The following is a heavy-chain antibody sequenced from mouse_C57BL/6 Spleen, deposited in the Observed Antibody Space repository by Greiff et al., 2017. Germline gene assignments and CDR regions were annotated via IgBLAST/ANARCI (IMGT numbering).Heavy chain of an antibody. CDR1: GYTFTSYW. CDR2: LDPSDSYT. D-gene: IGHD1-1*01. J-gene: IGHJ3*01. Sequence: QVQLQQPGAELVMPGASVKLSCKASGYTFTSYWMHWVKQRPGQGLEWIGELDPSDSYTNYNQKFKGKSTLTVYKSSSTAYMQLSSLTSEDSAVYYCAIPTTVVSPGFAYWGQGTLVTVSA. V-gene: IGHV1-69*01. CDR3: AIPTTVVSPGFAY.